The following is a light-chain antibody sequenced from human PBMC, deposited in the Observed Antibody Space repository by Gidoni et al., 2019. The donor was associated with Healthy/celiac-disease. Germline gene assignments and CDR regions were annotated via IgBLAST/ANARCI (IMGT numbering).Light chain of an antibody. CDR2: GAS. J-gene: IGKJ1*01. Sequence: DIVLTQSPGTLSLSPGERATLSCRASQRVSSSYLAWYQQKPGQAPRLLIYGASSRATGIPDRFSGSGSGTDFTLTISRLEPEEFAVYYCQQYGNSPWTFGQGTKVEIK. V-gene: IGKV3-20*01. CDR3: QQYGNSPWT. CDR1: QRVSSSY.